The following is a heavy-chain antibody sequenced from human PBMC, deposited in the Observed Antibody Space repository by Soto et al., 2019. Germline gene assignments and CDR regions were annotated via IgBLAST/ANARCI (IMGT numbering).Heavy chain of an antibody. Sequence: QVQVVQSGAEVKKPGSSVKISCKASGRIFSSFPTSWVRQVPGQGLEWMGGVISSSGSVTYAPKFQGRVTMTAVNSAGIGYMELTSLTSEDKAIYYCARVGSRDAYNYVLDQWGLGTMVTVSS. CDR3: ARVGSRDAYNYVLDQ. J-gene: IGHJ1*01. CDR1: GRIFSSFP. V-gene: IGHV1-69*06. D-gene: IGHD5-18*01. CDR2: VISSSGSV.